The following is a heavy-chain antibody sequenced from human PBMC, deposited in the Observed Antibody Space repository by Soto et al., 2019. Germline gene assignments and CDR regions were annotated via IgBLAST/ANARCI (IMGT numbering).Heavy chain of an antibody. CDR3: VRWWMYVPRFDP. J-gene: IGHJ5*02. CDR2: IYHSGST. CDR1: GGSITSGGYS. Sequence: QLQLQESGSGLVKPSQTLSLTCAVSGGSITSGGYSWSWIRQPPGKALEWIGYIYHSGSTYYNPSLKSRVTISVERSKNQFSLKLRSPPAAGTAVYYCVRWWMYVPRFDPWGQGTLVTVSS. D-gene: IGHD2-8*01. V-gene: IGHV4-30-2*01.